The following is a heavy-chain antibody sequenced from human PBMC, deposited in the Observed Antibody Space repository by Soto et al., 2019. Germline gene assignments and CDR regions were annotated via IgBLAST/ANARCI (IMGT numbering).Heavy chain of an antibody. CDR2: ISAYNGNT. D-gene: IGHD6-13*01. J-gene: IGHJ6*02. CDR3: AREEYSSSWYSYYGMDV. V-gene: IGHV1-18*01. Sequence: ASVKVSCKASGYTFTSYGISWVRQAPGQGLEWMGWISAYNGNTNYAQKLQGRVTMTTDTSTSTAYMELRSLRSDDTAVYYCAREEYSSSWYSYYGMDVWGQGTTVTVSS. CDR1: GYTFTSYG.